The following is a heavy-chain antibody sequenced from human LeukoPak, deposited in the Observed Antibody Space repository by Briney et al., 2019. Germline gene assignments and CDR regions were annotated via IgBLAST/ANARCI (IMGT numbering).Heavy chain of an antibody. J-gene: IGHJ4*02. CDR1: GYTFTSYY. Sequence: ASVKVSCKASGYTFTSYYMHWVRQAPGQGLEWMGIINPRGGSTSYAQKFQGRVTMTRDTSTSTVYMELSSLRSEDTAVYYCARGGMVRGVIIFYFDYWGQGTLVTVSS. V-gene: IGHV1-46*01. CDR2: INPRGGST. CDR3: ARGGMVRGVIIFYFDY. D-gene: IGHD3-10*01.